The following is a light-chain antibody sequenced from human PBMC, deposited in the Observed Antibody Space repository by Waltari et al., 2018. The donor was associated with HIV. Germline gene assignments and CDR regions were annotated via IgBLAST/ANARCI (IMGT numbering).Light chain of an antibody. CDR1: SSDVGSYNL. J-gene: IGLJ3*02. Sequence: QSALTQPPSVSGSPGKSVTISCTGTSSDVGSYNLVSWYQQSPGTAPKRMVYEVTYRPSRCPARLSASKARKAASLTISGLQAEDEAEYYCISSTSSSTVVFGGGTKLTVL. CDR2: EVT. CDR3: ISSTSSSTVV. V-gene: IGLV2-18*02.